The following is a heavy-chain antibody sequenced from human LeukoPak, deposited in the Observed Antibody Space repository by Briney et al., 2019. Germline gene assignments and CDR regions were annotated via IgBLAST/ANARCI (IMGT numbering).Heavy chain of an antibody. CDR3: ARTIVGLDY. Sequence: SQTLSLTCAISGDSVSSNSAAWHWLRQSPSRGLEWLGRTYYRSKLYNDYAVSVKSLITINPDTSKNQFSLQLNSVTPEDTAVYYCARTIVGLDYWGQGTLVTVSS. CDR2: TYYRSKLYN. J-gene: IGHJ4*02. D-gene: IGHD1-26*01. CDR1: GDSVSSNSAA. V-gene: IGHV6-1*01.